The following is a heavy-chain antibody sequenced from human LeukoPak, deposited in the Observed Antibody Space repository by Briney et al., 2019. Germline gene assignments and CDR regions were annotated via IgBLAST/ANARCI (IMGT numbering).Heavy chain of an antibody. V-gene: IGHV4-59*08. CDR2: IYYSGST. J-gene: IGHJ2*01. Sequence: PSETLSLTCTVSGASGSYYWSCIRQPPGQGLEWIGHIYYSGSTNYNPSLKSRVTILLGTSKNQFSLKLTSMTAADTAVYYCARHGRPVCSDWYYDLWGRGTLVTVSS. CDR1: GASGSYY. D-gene: IGHD6-6*01. CDR3: ARHGRPVCSDWYYDL.